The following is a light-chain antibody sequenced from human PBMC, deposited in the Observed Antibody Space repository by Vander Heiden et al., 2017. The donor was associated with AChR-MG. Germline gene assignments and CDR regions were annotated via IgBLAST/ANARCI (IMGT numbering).Light chain of an antibody. V-gene: IGKV3-15*01. CDR2: GAS. CDR3: QQYNDWPPFT. J-gene: IGKJ2*01. Sequence: EVVLTQSPATLYVSPGERATIPCRASETVRTYVAWYQQKPGQAPRLLIYGASTRATGIPARFSGSGSGTEFTLTISSLQSEDFAIYYCQQYNDWPPFTFGQGTKLEI. CDR1: ETVRTY.